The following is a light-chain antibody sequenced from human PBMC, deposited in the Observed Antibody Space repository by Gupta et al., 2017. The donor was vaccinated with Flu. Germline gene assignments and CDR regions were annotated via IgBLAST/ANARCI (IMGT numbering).Light chain of an antibody. J-gene: IGLJ3*02. Sequence: QSVLTQPPSPSGTPGQRVTISCSGSSSSIGRNYVYWYQQLPGTAPKLLIDRNNQRPSGVPDRFAGSKAGTSESRAIRGLRSEEEADDDGEEWDDSLSAGVFGGGTKLTVL. CDR1: SSSIGRNY. CDR2: RNN. CDR3: EEWDDSLSAGV. V-gene: IGLV1-47*01.